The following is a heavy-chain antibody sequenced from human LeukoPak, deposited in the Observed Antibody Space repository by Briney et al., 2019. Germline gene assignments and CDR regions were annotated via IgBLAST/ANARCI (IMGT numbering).Heavy chain of an antibody. J-gene: IGHJ3*02. CDR3: ARDGGYSSTVATIGGDAFDI. D-gene: IGHD5-24*01. CDR1: GFTVSSNY. Sequence: GGSLRVSCAASGFTVSSNYMSWVRQAPGDGLEWVSVIYSGGSTYYADSVKGRFTISRDNSKNTLYLQMNSLRAEDTAVYYCARDGGYSSTVATIGGDAFDIWGQGTMVTVSS. CDR2: IYSGGST. V-gene: IGHV3-66*01.